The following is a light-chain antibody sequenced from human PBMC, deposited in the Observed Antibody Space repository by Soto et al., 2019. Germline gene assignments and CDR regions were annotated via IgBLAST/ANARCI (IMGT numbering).Light chain of an antibody. V-gene: IGKV3-20*01. CDR1: QSLNRNY. CDR2: GAF. CDR3: QQYESSPPT. J-gene: IGKJ1*01. Sequence: EVVLTQSPGTLSLSPGEGATLSCRASQSLNRNYLAWYQRKPGQPPRLLMYGAFNRATDIPARFSGSVSGTDFTLTITRLEPEDFAVYYCQQYESSPPTFGQGTKVEF.